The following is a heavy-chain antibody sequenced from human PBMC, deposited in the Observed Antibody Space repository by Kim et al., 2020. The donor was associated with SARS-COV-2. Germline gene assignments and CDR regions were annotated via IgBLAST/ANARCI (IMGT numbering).Heavy chain of an antibody. Sequence: GGSLRLSCAASGFTFGDYAMHWVRQAPGKGLEWVSGISWNSGSIGYADSVKGRFTISRDNAKNSLYLQMNSLRAEDTALYYCAKEPPPTYYYYYGMDVWGQGTTVTVSS. J-gene: IGHJ6*02. CDR1: GFTFGDYA. CDR2: ISWNSGSI. V-gene: IGHV3-9*01. CDR3: AKEPPPTYYYYYGMDV.